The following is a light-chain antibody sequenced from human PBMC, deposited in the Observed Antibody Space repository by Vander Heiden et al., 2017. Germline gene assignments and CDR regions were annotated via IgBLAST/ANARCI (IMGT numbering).Light chain of an antibody. CDR3: CSEAGSYTPVV. CDR2: DVS. CDR1: SSDVGGYNY. Sequence: QSALTQPRSVSGAPGQAVTIPCTGTSSDVGGYNYFCWYHQHPGTAPNLMIYDVSKRPSGVPDRFSGSKSGSTASLTIAGLQAEEEADYYCCSEAGSYTPVVFGGGTKLTVL. J-gene: IGLJ2*01. V-gene: IGLV2-11*01.